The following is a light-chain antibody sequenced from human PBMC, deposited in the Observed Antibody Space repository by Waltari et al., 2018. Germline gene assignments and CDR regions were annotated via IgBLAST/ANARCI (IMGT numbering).Light chain of an antibody. Sequence: QSALTQPASVSGSPGQSITISCTGTTRDIGTYKLVSWYQQHPGKVPKFMIYEVSERPSGVSNRFSGSKSGNTASLTISGLQAEDEADYYCCSYGGGTTFVVFGGGTKLTVL. V-gene: IGLV2-23*02. CDR3: CSYGGGTTFVV. J-gene: IGLJ2*01. CDR1: TRDIGTYKL. CDR2: EVS.